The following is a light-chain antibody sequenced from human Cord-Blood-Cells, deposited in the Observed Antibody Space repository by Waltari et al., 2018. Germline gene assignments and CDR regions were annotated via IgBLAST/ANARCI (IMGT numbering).Light chain of an antibody. CDR2: DVS. V-gene: IGLV2-14*03. Sequence: QSALTQPASVSGSPGQSITISCTGTSSYVGGYNYVFWYQTHPGKAPKLMIYDVSKRPSGVSNRFSGSKSGNTASLTISGLQAEDEADYYCSSYTSSSTYVFGTGTKVTVL. CDR1: SSYVGGYNY. CDR3: SSYTSSSTYV. J-gene: IGLJ1*01.